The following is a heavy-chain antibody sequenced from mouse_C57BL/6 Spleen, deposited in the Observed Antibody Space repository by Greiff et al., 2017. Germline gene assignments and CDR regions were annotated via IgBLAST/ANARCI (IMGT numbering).Heavy chain of an antibody. V-gene: IGHV1-26*01. J-gene: IGHJ4*01. CDR2: INPNNGGT. CDR1: GYTFTDYY. Sequence: EVQLQESGPELVKPGASVKISCKASGYTFTDYYMNWVKQSHGKSLEWIGDINPNNGGTSYNQKFKGKATLTVDKSSSTAYMELRSLTSEDSAVYYCARVGNDGYLSSSYAMDYWGQGTSVTVSS. CDR3: ARVGNDGYLSSSYAMDY. D-gene: IGHD2-3*01.